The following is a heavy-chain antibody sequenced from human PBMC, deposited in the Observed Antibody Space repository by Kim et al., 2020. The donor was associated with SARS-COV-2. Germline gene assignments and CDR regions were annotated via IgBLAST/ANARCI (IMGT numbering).Heavy chain of an antibody. Sequence: SETLSLTCAVYGGSFSGYYWSWIRQPPGKGLEWIGEIFYSGSTNYNPSLKSRVTMSVDTSKKQFSLKVSSVTAADTAVYYCARSKNWNGSGGFDPWGQGTLVTVSS. J-gene: IGHJ5*02. D-gene: IGHD1-1*01. CDR1: GGSFSGYY. CDR2: IFYSGST. CDR3: ARSKNWNGSGGFDP. V-gene: IGHV4-34*12.